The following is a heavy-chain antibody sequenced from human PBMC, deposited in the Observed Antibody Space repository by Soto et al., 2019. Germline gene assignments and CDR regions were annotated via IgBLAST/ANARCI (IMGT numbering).Heavy chain of an antibody. Sequence: ASVKVSCKASGYTFTSYGISWVRQAPGQGLEWMGWISAYNGNTNYAQKLQGRVTMTTDTSTSTAYMELRSLRFDDTAVYYCALIAAAGNGEYFDLWGRGTLVTVSS. V-gene: IGHV1-18*01. CDR3: ALIAAAGNGEYFDL. J-gene: IGHJ2*01. CDR1: GYTFTSYG. CDR2: ISAYNGNT. D-gene: IGHD6-13*01.